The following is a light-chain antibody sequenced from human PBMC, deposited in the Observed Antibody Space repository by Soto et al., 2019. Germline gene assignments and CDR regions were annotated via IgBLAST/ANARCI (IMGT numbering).Light chain of an antibody. J-gene: IGLJ1*01. V-gene: IGLV2-23*02. CDR3: CSYAGSSTPYV. CDR2: EVS. CDR1: SSDVGSYNL. Sequence: QSALTQPGSVSGSPGQSITISCTGTSSDVGSYNLVSWYQQHPGKAPKLMIYEVSKRPSGVSNRFSGSKSGNTASLTISVLQAEDEADYYCCSYAGSSTPYVFGTGTKVSVL.